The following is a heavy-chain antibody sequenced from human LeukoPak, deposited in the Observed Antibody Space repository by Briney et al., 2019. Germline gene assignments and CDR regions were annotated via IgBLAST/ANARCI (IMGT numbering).Heavy chain of an antibody. D-gene: IGHD3-22*01. CDR2: ISAYNGNT. J-gene: IGHJ4*02. V-gene: IGHV1-18*01. Sequence: ASVKVSCKASGYTFTSYGISWVRQAPAQGLEWMGWISAYNGNTNYAQKLQGRVTMTTDTSTSTAYMEMRSLRSDDTAVYYCARSVSGDYYDSSGYYTPHFDYWGQGTLVTVSS. CDR3: ARSVSGDYYDSSGYYTPHFDY. CDR1: GYTFTSYG.